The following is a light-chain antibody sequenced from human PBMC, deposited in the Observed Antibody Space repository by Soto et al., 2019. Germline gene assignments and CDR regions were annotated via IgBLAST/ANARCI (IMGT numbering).Light chain of an antibody. CDR2: AAS. J-gene: IGKJ4*01. CDR3: QKFTSAPFT. Sequence: DIQMTQAPSCLSASVGARVTITGRASQGFSNYLAWYQQKPGKVPKLLIYAASPLQSGVPSRFSGSGSGTDFTLTISSLQPEDVAIYYCQKFTSAPFTFGGGTKVDIK. CDR1: QGFSNY. V-gene: IGKV1-27*01.